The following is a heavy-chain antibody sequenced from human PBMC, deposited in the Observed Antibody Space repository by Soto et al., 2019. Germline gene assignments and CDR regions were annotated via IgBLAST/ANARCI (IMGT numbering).Heavy chain of an antibody. CDR3: AAGGGLPRYY. V-gene: IGHV4-30-2*01. Sequence: QLQLQESGSGLVKPSQTLSLTCAVSGGSISSGGYSWSWIRQPPGKGLEWIGYIYHSGSTYYHPSLQSRATMSVARSTTQFSLKLSSVTAADTAVYSCAAGGGLPRYYWGQGTLVTVSS. CDR2: IYHSGST. J-gene: IGHJ4*02. CDR1: GGSISSGGYS. D-gene: IGHD5-12*01.